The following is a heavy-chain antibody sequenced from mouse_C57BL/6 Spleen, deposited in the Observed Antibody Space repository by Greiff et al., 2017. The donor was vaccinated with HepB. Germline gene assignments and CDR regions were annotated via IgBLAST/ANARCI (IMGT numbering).Heavy chain of an antibody. J-gene: IGHJ2*01. CDR1: GYSFTGYY. CDR3: ARSDINDYFDY. CDR2: INPSTGGT. D-gene: IGHD1-1*01. V-gene: IGHV1-42*01. Sequence: EVKLMESGPELVKPGASVKISCKASGYSFTGYYMNWVKQSPEKSLEWIGEINPSTGGTTYNQKFKAKATLTVDKSSSTAYMQLKSLTSEDSAVYYCARSDINDYFDYWGQGTTLTVSS.